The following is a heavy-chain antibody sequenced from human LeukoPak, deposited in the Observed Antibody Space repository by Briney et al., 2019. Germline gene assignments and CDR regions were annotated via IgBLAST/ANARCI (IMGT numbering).Heavy chain of an antibody. V-gene: IGHV1-69*04. D-gene: IGHD3-16*01. CDR2: IIPTLGIA. Sequence: GASVKVSCKASGGTFSSYAISWVRQAPGQGLEWMGRIIPTLGIANYAQKFQGRVTITADKSTSTAYMELSSLRSEDTAVYYCARIGSQGPGPGQIDYWGQGTLVTVSS. CDR3: ARIGSQGPGPGQIDY. J-gene: IGHJ4*02. CDR1: GGTFSSYA.